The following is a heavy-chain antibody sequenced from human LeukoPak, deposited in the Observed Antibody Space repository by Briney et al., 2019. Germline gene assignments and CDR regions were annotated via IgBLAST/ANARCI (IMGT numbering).Heavy chain of an antibody. CDR1: GGSISSGGYY. Sequence: SETLSLTCTVSGGSISSGGYYWSWIRQHPGKGLEWIGYIYYSGSTYYNPSLKSRVTISVDTSKNQFSLRLSSVTAADTAVYYCARGGPRYFQHWGQGTLVTVSS. CDR2: IYYSGST. J-gene: IGHJ1*01. V-gene: IGHV4-31*03. CDR3: ARGGPRYFQH.